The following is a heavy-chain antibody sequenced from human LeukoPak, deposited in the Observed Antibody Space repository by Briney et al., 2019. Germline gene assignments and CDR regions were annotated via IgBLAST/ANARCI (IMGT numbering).Heavy chain of an antibody. CDR2: ISGSGGNT. Sequence: GGSLRLSCAASGFTFSTYAMSWVRQAPGKGLEWVSAISGSGGNTDYADSVKGRFTISRDNSKNTLYLQLNSLRAEDTAIYCCAKVGSSGTYRGPFDYWGQGTLSPSPQ. CDR1: GFTFSTYA. J-gene: IGHJ4*02. V-gene: IGHV3-23*01. CDR3: AKVGSSGTYRGPFDY. D-gene: IGHD3-22*01.